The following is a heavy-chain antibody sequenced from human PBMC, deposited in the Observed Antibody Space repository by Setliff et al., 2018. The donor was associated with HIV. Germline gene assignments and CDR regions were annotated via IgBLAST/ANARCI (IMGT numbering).Heavy chain of an antibody. J-gene: IGHJ4*02. D-gene: IGHD3-22*01. V-gene: IGHV3-21*06. CDR2: VSSDGRYI. CDR3: ARDRASSAYYSHFDY. Sequence: GGSLRLSCAASGFVFRNYNMNWVRQAPGKGLEWVSSVSSDGRYIYYADSVRGRFTISRDDAKSSLYLQMYSLRAEDTAIYYCARDRASSAYYSHFDYWGQGNMVTVS. CDR1: GFVFRNYN.